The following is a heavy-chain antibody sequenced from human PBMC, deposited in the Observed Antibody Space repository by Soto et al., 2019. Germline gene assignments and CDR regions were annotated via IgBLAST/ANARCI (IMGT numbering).Heavy chain of an antibody. V-gene: IGHV1-2*02. CDR1: GYTFTDYF. CDR3: ARGTLKAGNWFDP. D-gene: IGHD1-1*01. J-gene: IGHJ5*02. CDR2: INPKSSGT. Sequence: QVQLVQSGAEVKKPGASVKVSCKASGYTFTDYFIHWVRQAPGQGFEWMGWINPKSSGTNYAQKFQGRVTMTRDTSNSTAYMELRGLRSDDTAVYYCARGTLKAGNWFDPWGQGTLVTVSS.